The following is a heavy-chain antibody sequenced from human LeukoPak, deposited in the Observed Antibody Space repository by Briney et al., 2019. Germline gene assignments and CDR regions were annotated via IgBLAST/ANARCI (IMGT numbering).Heavy chain of an antibody. J-gene: IGHJ4*02. Sequence: GRSLRLSCAVSRITFTTIDVSCVPLAPGKGLEWVSTITKSGGSTYYADSVKGRFTISRDNSKDTLFLQMSRLRAEDTAVYYCANVVGGYWGQGTLVTVSS. D-gene: IGHD2-21*01. V-gene: IGHV3-23*01. CDR2: ITKSGGST. CDR3: ANVVGGY. CDR1: RITFTTID.